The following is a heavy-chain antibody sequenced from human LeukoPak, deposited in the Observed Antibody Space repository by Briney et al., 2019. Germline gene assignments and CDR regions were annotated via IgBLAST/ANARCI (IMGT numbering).Heavy chain of an antibody. D-gene: IGHD1-26*01. CDR1: GGSISSIHYY. CDR2: IFSTGGT. J-gene: IGHJ3*02. Sequence: SETLSLTCTVSGGSISSIHYYWGWIRQSPGKGLEWIGMIFSTGGTHYNPSLKSRVIISVDMSKNQFSLKLSSVTAADTAVYYCARDRDTTWYDAFDIWGQGTMVTVSS. V-gene: IGHV4-39*07. CDR3: ARDRDTTWYDAFDI.